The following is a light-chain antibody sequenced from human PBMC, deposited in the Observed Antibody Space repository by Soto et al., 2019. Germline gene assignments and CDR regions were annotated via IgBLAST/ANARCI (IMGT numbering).Light chain of an antibody. V-gene: IGLV2-14*01. J-gene: IGLJ1*01. Sequence: QSVLTQPASVSGCPGQSITISCTGTSSDVGGYNSVSWYQQPPDKAPKLMIYQVSNRPSGISNRFSGSKSGNTASLTISGLQAEDEADYYCSSYSSSTTFVFGSGTKVTVL. CDR1: SSDVGGYNS. CDR2: QVS. CDR3: SSYSSSTTFV.